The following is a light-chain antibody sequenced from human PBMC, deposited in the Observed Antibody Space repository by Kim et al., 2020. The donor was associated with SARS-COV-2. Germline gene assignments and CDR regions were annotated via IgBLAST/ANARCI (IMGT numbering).Light chain of an antibody. J-gene: IGLJ2*01. Sequence: SYELTQPPSVSVSPGQTVSITCSGDKLEDKNTCXYQQKPGQSPVMVIYQNAKRAPGISERFSGSNSGNTATLTISGAQAIDEADYYCQAWDSSTVIFGGG. CDR2: QNA. CDR1: KLEDKN. V-gene: IGLV3-1*01. CDR3: QAWDSSTVI.